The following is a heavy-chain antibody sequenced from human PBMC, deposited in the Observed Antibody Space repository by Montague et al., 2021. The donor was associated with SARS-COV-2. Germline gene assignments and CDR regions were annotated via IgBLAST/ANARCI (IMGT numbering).Heavy chain of an antibody. D-gene: IGHD2-2*01. CDR2: ISSSGSII. CDR3: ARDREYCSSASCYDIYYGVDV. J-gene: IGHJ6*02. CDR1: GFTFTHYE. Sequence: SLRLSCAASGFTFTHYEMNWVRQAPGKGLEWVSYISSSGSIIYYADSVKGRFTISRDVAKNSLYLQMSSLRAEDTAVYYCARDREYCSSASCYDIYYGVDVWGPGTTVT. V-gene: IGHV3-48*03.